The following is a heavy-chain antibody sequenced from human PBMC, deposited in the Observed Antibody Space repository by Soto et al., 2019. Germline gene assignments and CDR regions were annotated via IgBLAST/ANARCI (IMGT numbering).Heavy chain of an antibody. Sequence: PGGSLRLSCAASGFTVSSNYMSWVRQAPGKGLEWVSVIYSGGSTYYADSVKGRFTISRDNSKNTLYLQMNSLRAEDTAVYYCAKSERYYDSSGYYYVFGYWGQGTLVTVSS. D-gene: IGHD3-22*01. V-gene: IGHV3-53*01. CDR3: AKSERYYDSSGYYYVFGY. CDR2: IYSGGST. CDR1: GFTVSSNY. J-gene: IGHJ4*02.